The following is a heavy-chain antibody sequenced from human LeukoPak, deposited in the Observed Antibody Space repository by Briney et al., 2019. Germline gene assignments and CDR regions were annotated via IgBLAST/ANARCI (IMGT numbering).Heavy chain of an antibody. CDR2: VYPGDSDT. CDR1: GYSFTSYW. V-gene: IGHV5-51*01. Sequence: GESLKISCKGSGYSFTSYWIGWVRQMPGKGLEWMGIVYPGDSDTRYSPSFQGQVTISADKSISTAYLQWSSLKASDTAMYYCARRGIAARGGYYYYMDVWGKGTTVTVSS. J-gene: IGHJ6*03. CDR3: ARRGIAARGGYYYYMDV. D-gene: IGHD6-6*01.